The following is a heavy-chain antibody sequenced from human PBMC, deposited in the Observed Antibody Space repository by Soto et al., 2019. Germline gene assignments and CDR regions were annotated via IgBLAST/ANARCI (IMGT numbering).Heavy chain of an antibody. CDR2: ISAYNGNT. CDR3: ASYDFWSGYYPGASDYYYGMEV. Sequence: ASVKVSCKASGYTLTSYGISWVRQAPGQGLEWMGWISAYNGNTNYAQKLQGRVTMTTDTSTSTAYMELRSLRSDETAVYYCASYDFWSGYYPGASDYYYGMEVWGQGTTGTGSS. D-gene: IGHD3-3*01. CDR1: GYTLTSYG. J-gene: IGHJ6*01. V-gene: IGHV1-18*04.